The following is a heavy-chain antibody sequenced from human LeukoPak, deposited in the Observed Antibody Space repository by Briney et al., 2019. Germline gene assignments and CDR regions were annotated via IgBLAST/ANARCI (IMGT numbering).Heavy chain of an antibody. D-gene: IGHD4-17*01. Sequence: GGSLRLAWAASGFTFSDYALIWVRQAPGKVLEWISATRGTGGTTYYADSVKGRCTISRDNSRNTVYLQMNSLRAEDTALYFCGKDPSADYVGAFDFWGPGTMVTVSS. CDR3: GKDPSADYVGAFDF. CDR1: GFTFSDYA. V-gene: IGHV3-23*01. J-gene: IGHJ3*01. CDR2: TRGTGGTT.